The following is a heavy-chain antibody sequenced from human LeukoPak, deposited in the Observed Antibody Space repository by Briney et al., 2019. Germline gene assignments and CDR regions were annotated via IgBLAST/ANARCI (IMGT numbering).Heavy chain of an antibody. J-gene: IGHJ3*02. Sequence: GGSLRLSCAASGFTFSSYWMHWVRQLRGKGLVWVSRINSDGSSTSYADSVKGRFTISRDNAKNTLYLQMNSLRADDTAVYYCGRDWGLGAAFDIWGQGTMVTVSS. CDR1: GFTFSSYW. V-gene: IGHV3-74*01. CDR3: GRDWGLGAAFDI. CDR2: INSDGSST. D-gene: IGHD3-16*01.